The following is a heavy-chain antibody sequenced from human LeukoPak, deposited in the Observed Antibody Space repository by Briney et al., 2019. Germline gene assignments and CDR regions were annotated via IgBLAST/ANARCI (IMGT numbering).Heavy chain of an antibody. J-gene: IGHJ3*02. V-gene: IGHV1-2*02. CDR2: INPNSGGT. D-gene: IGHD6-13*01. CDR3: ARAEGIAAAWDAFDI. Sequence: ASVKVSCKASGYTFTGYYMHWVRQAPGQGLEWMGWINPNSGGTNYAQKFQGKVTMTRDTSISTAYMELSRLRSDDTAVYYCARAEGIAAAWDAFDISGQGTMVTVSS. CDR1: GYTFTGYY.